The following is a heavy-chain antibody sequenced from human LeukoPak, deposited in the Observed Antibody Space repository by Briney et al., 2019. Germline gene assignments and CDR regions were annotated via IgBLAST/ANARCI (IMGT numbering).Heavy chain of an antibody. CDR2: IIPIFGTA. CDR1: GGTFISYA. CDR3: ARGGDSSGWYEKDYFDY. D-gene: IGHD6-19*01. J-gene: IGHJ4*02. V-gene: IGHV1-69*05. Sequence: SVKVSCKASGGTFISYAISWVRQAPGQGLEWMGRIIPIFGTANYAQKFQGRVTITTDESTITAYMELSSLSSEDTAVYYCARGGDSSGWYEKDYFDYWGQGTLVTVSS.